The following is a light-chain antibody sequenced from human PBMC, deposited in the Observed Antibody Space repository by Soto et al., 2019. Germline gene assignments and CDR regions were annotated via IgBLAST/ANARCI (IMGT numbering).Light chain of an antibody. Sequence: QSALTQPPSASGSPGQSVTISCTATSSDVGAYKYVSWYQQYPGKAPKLMIYEVSKRPSGVPDRFSGSKSGNTASLTVSGLQAEDEADYYCTSYVGSDIWVFGGGTKVTVL. J-gene: IGLJ3*02. CDR2: EVS. CDR1: SSDVGAYKY. CDR3: TSYVGSDIWV. V-gene: IGLV2-8*01.